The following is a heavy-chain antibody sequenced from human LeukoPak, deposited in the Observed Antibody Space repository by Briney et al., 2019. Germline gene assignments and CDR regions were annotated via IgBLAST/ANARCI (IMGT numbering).Heavy chain of an antibody. V-gene: IGHV4-61*02. CDR2: IYTSGST. J-gene: IGHJ4*02. CDR1: GGSISSGSYY. D-gene: IGHD1-26*01. CDR3: ARTPPRERVGAILPRVFDY. Sequence: TSETLSLTCTVSGGSISSGSYYWSWIRQPAGKGLEWIGRIYTSGSTNYNPSLKSRVTISLDTSKNQFSLKLSSVTAADTAVYYCARTPPRERVGAILPRVFDYWGQGTLVTVSS.